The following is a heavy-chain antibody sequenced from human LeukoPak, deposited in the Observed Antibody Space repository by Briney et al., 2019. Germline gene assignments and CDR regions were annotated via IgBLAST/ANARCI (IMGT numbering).Heavy chain of an antibody. V-gene: IGHV4-38-2*02. Sequence: SETLSLTCTVSGYSISNGYYWVWIRQPPGKGLEWIGYIYHSGSTYYNPSLQSRVSMSVDTSKNQFSLKMTSVTAADTAVYYCAREASYDRKKIDYWGQGTLVTVSS. D-gene: IGHD2-8*01. CDR3: AREASYDRKKIDY. CDR2: IYHSGST. CDR1: GYSISNGYY. J-gene: IGHJ4*02.